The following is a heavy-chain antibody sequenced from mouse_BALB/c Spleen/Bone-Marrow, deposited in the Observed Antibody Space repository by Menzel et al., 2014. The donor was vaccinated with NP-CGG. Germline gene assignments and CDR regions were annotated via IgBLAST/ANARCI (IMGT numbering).Heavy chain of an antibody. V-gene: IGHV1S137*01. CDR2: ISTYYGDA. CDR3: ARSGRYGAYYAMDY. D-gene: IGHD2-14*01. Sequence: VMLVESGAELVRPGVSVKISCKGSGYTFTDYAMHWVKQSHAKSLEWIGVISTYYGDASCNQKFKGKATMTVDKSSSTAYMELARLTSEDSAIYYCARSGRYGAYYAMDYWGQGTSVTVSS. J-gene: IGHJ4*01. CDR1: GYTFTDYA.